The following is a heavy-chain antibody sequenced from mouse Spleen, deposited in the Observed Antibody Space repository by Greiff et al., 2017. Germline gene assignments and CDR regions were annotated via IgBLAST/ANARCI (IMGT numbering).Heavy chain of an antibody. CDR3: ARGGDGYYKDY. Sequence: VQLVESGAELVKPGPSVTISCKASGYAFTSYWMHWVNQSPGQGLEWIGQIYPGGGDTYYNGKFKGKATRTADKSSRTAYMKISSLAAEDSAVYFCARGGDGYYKDYWGQGTTLTVSS. J-gene: IGHJ2*01. CDR2: IYPGGGDT. V-gene: IGHV1-80*01. CDR1: GYAFTSYW. D-gene: IGHD2-3*01.